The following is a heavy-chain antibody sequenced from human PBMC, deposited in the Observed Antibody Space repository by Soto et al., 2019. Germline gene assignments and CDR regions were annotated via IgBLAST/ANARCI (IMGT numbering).Heavy chain of an antibody. V-gene: IGHV3-30-3*01. Sequence: PGGSLRLSCAASGFTFSSYVMYWVRQAPGKVLEWVALISYDGSNKNYADSVKGRFSISRDNSNNTLFLQMNSLRAEDTAVYYCARRLGRVAARPPFDYWGLGTLVNVSS. CDR1: GFTFSSYV. D-gene: IGHD6-6*01. CDR3: ARRLGRVAARPPFDY. J-gene: IGHJ4*02. CDR2: ISYDGSNK.